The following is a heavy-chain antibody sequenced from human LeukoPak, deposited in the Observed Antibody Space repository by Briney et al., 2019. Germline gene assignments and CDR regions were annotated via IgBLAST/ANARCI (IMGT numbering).Heavy chain of an antibody. D-gene: IGHD5-24*01. CDR2: IKQDGSEK. J-gene: IGHJ4*02. CDR3: ARWLELMRNFDW. V-gene: IGHV3-7*01. Sequence: GGSLRLSCAASGFTFSDYWMSWVRQAPGKGLEWVANIKQDGSEKDYVDALKGRFTISRDNAKNSLYLQMNSLRAEDTAVYYCARWLELMRNFDWWGQGTLVTVSS. CDR1: GFTFSDYW.